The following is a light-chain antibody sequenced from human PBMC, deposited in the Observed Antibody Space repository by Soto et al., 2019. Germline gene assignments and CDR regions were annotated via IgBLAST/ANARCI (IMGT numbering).Light chain of an antibody. J-gene: IGKJ2*01. CDR2: ATS. CDR1: QSVDSTY. Sequence: EIVLTQSPGTLSLSPGERATLSWRASQSVDSTYLAWYQQKPDKSPRLLIDATSTRAAGIPDRFSGSGSGKDFTLNISRLEPDDVAVYYCQQYDTSPPMYTFGQGTKVDIK. CDR3: QQYDTSPPMYT. V-gene: IGKV3-20*01.